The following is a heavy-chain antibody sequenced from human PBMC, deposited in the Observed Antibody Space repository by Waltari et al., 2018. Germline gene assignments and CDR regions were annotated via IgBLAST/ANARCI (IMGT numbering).Heavy chain of an antibody. D-gene: IGHD6-19*01. V-gene: IGHV4-31*01. CDR1: CGLLSSGGYY. J-gene: IGHJ4*02. Sequence: QVQPQVSGPGLVKPSQTLSLTCTVSCGLLSSGGYYLSCIRQPPGKGLEWIGYIYYSGSTYYNPSLKSLVTISVDTSKNQFSLKLSSVTAADTAVYYCARGTDSSGWGPHFDYWGQGTLVTVSS. CDR2: IYYSGST. CDR3: ARGTDSSGWGPHFDY.